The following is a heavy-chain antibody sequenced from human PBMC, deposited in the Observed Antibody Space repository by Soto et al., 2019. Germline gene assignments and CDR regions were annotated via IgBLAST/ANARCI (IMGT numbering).Heavy chain of an antibody. J-gene: IGHJ6*02. Sequence: QVLLVQSSAEVKQPGSSVKVSCKASGGTFTSTAFSWVRQAPGQGLEWMGGIIPVLGTPNYAQKFQARLTVTADASTTTVHMELSSLRSDDTAVYYCASSAGLDHLLNYYGLNVWGQGTTVTVSS. D-gene: IGHD6-13*01. CDR1: GGTFTSTA. CDR2: IIPVLGTP. CDR3: ASSAGLDHLLNYYGLNV. V-gene: IGHV1-69*01.